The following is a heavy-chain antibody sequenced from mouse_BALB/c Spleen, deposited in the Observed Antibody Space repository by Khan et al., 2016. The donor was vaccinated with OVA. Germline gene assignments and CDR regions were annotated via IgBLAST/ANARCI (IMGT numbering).Heavy chain of an antibody. D-gene: IGHD2-3*01. CDR3: ARAGYSPWFAY. Sequence: VQQSGAELVRPGALVKLSCKASGFNIKDYYIHWVKQRPEQGLEWIGWIDPENGNTIYDPKFQGKANITADTSSNTAYLHFSSLTSEDTAVYYCARAGYSPWFAYWGKGTLVTVSA. J-gene: IGHJ3*01. CDR2: IDPENGNT. CDR1: GFNIKDYY. V-gene: IGHV14-1*02.